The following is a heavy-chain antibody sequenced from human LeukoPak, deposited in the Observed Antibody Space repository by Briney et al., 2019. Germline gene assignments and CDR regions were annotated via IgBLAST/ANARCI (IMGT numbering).Heavy chain of an antibody. Sequence: GSSVKVSCKASGGTFSSYAISWVRQAPGQGLEWMGWISAYNGNTNYAQKLQGRVTMTTDTSTSTAYMELRSLRSDDTAVYYCARVQVYYFDYWGQGTLVTVSS. CDR2: ISAYNGNT. J-gene: IGHJ4*02. CDR3: ARVQVYYFDY. V-gene: IGHV1-18*01. CDR1: GGTFSSYA. D-gene: IGHD2-8*01.